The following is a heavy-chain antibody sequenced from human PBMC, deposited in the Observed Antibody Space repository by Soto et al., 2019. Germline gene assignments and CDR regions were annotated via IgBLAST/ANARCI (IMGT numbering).Heavy chain of an antibody. J-gene: IGHJ6*02. CDR1: GFTFSRYW. D-gene: IGHD2-2*01. V-gene: IGHV3-7*01. CDR3: ASVEGYCSSTSCNYYYYGMDL. Sequence: PGGSLRRSCAASGFTFSRYWMSWVRQAPGKGLEWVANIKQDGSEKYYVDSVKGRFTISRDNAKNSLYLQMNILSAEDTAVYYCASVEGYCSSTSCNYYYYGMDLWRQGTKVTVSS. CDR2: IKQDGSEK.